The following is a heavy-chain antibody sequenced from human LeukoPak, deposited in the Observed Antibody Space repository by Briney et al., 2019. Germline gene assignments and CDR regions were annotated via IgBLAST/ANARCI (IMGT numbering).Heavy chain of an antibody. V-gene: IGHV4-39*01. CDR1: GGSISSSSYY. D-gene: IGHD6-6*01. J-gene: IGHJ4*02. Sequence: SETLSLTCTVSGGSISSSSYYWGWIRQPPGKGLEWIGSIYYSGSTYYNPSLKSRLTISVDTSKNQFSLKLSSVTAADTAVYYCARVPREYSSSPGDYWGQGTLVTVSS. CDR3: ARVPREYSSSPGDY. CDR2: IYYSGST.